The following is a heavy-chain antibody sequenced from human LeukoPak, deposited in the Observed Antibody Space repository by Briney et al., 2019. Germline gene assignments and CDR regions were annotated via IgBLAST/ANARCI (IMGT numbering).Heavy chain of an antibody. CDR3: AKDSPISKYFDY. CDR1: GFTFSSYA. CDR2: ISGSGDAT. D-gene: IGHD3-3*02. Sequence: GGSLRLSCAASGFTFSSYAMSWVRQAPGKGLEWVSAISGSGDATYYADSVKGRFTISRDNSKNTLYLQMNSLRAEDTAVYYCAKDSPISKYFDYWGQGTLVTVSS. V-gene: IGHV3-23*01. J-gene: IGHJ4*02.